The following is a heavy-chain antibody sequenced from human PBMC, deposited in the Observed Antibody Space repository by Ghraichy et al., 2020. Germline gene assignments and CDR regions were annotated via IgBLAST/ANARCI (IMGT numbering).Heavy chain of an antibody. J-gene: IGHJ5*02. CDR3: ARGAFCSGSTCNNWFDP. V-gene: IGHV4-38-2*01. Sequence: GSQSLTCVVSGYSISSAHYWGWIRQTSGRGLEWIGIIYHTGSTHYNPSLKSRVTISIDTSKNQFSLKMTTVTAADTAVYYCARGAFCSGSTCNNWFDPWGQGTLVTVSS. D-gene: IGHD2-2*01. CDR2: IYHTGST. CDR1: GYSISSAHY.